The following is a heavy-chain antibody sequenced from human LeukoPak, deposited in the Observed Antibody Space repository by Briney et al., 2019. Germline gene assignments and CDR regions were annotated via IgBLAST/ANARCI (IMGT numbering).Heavy chain of an antibody. CDR2: ISGSGTNT. V-gene: IGHV3-23*01. D-gene: IGHD6-25*01. CDR1: GFTFSSYA. CDR3: VKNLYSSGWLLGN. Sequence: GGSLRLSCAASGFTFSSYAMSWVRQAPGKGLEWVSGISGSGTNTYYADSVKGRFTISRDNSKNTLYLQMISLRADDTAVYYCVKNLYSSGWLLGNWGQGTLVTVSS. J-gene: IGHJ4*02.